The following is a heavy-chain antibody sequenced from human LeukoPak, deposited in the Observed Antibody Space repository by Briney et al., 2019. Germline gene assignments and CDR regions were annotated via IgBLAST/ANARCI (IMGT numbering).Heavy chain of an antibody. CDR2: FDPEDGET. V-gene: IGHV1-24*01. D-gene: IGHD2-2*01. Sequence: SVKVSCKVSGYTLTELSMHWVRQAPGKGLEWMGGFDPEDGETIYAQKFQGRVTMTEDTSTDTAYMELSSLRSGDTAVYYCATITVVPAAPFASWGQGTLVTVSS. CDR1: GYTLTELS. CDR3: ATITVVPAAPFAS. J-gene: IGHJ4*02.